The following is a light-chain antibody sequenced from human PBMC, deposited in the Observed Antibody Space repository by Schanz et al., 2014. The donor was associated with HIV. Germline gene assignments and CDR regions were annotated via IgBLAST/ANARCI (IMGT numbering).Light chain of an antibody. CDR1: SSDVGGYNY. Sequence: QSALTQPRSVSGSPGQSVTFSCTGTSSDVGGYNYVSWYQQHPGKAPKLMIFDVTERPSGVPDRLSGSKSGNTASLTISGLQPEDEADYYCCSYTTTSTYVFGAGTKLTVL. J-gene: IGLJ1*01. CDR2: DVT. V-gene: IGLV2-11*01. CDR3: CSYTTTSTYV.